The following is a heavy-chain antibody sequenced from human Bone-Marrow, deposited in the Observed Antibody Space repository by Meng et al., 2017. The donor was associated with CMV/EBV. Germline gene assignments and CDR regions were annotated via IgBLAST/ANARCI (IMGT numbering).Heavy chain of an antibody. CDR1: GFRFDDYA. D-gene: IGHD3-3*01. V-gene: IGHV3-9*01. CDR3: VKDGFGVVPDYYYALDV. CDR2: ISWNSNSI. J-gene: IGHJ6*02. Sequence: SLKISCAAAGFRFDDYAMHWVRQAPGKGLEWVSGISWNSNSIGYADSVKGRFTISRDNAKNSLYLQMNSLRAEDTALYYCVKDGFGVVPDYYYALDVWGQGTTVTVSS.